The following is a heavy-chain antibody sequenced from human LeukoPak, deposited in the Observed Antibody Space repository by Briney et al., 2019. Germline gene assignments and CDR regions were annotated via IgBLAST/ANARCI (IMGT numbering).Heavy chain of an antibody. J-gene: IGHJ4*02. V-gene: IGHV4-59*01. CDR2: IFYSGNT. CDR3: ARDRGEGIVGTFDY. D-gene: IGHD1-26*01. CDR1: GGSISSYY. Sequence: SETLSLTCTVSGGSISSYYWNWIRQPPGKGLVWIGYIFYSGNTHYNPSLKSRVTMSVDTSKNQFLLRLSSVTPADTAVYYCARDRGEGIVGTFDYWGQGTLVTVSS.